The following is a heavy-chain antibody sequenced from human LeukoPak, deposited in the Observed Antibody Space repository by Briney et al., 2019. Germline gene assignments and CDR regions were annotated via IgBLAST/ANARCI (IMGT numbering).Heavy chain of an antibody. CDR2: IYHSGST. CDR3: ARGLLWFGELFGAWFDP. J-gene: IGHJ5*02. Sequence: PSETLSLTCAVSGGSISSSNWWSWVRQPPGKGLEWIGEIYHSGSTNYNPSLKSRVTISVDKSKNQFSLKLSSVTAADTAVYYCARGLLWFGELFGAWFDPWGQGTLVTVSS. CDR1: GGSISSSNW. D-gene: IGHD3-10*01. V-gene: IGHV4-4*02.